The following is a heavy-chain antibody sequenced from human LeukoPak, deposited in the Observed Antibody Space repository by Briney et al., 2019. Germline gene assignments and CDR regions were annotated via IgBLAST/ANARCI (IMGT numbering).Heavy chain of an antibody. CDR2: INPNSGGT. V-gene: IGHV1-2*02. J-gene: IGHJ6*03. CDR1: GYTFTGYY. Sequence: GASVKVSCKASGYTFTGYYMHWVRQAPGQGLEWMGWINPNSGGTNYAQKFQGRVTMTGDTSISTTYMELNRLTSDDTAVYYCARETYYGSGNYYFYYYYMDVWGEGTTVTISS. D-gene: IGHD3-10*01. CDR3: ARETYYGSGNYYFYYYYMDV.